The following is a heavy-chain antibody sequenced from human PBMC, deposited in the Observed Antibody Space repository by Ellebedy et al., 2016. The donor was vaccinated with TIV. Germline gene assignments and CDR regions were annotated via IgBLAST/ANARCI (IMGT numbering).Heavy chain of an antibody. CDR3: ARGYSSSWRDAFDI. Sequence: AASVKVSCKASGYTFTNYYVHSVRQAPGQGLEWMGWINPKTGGTNFAQNFQGRVTMTRDTSISTAYMELSRLRSDDTAVYYCARGYSSSWRDAFDIWGQGTMVTVSS. J-gene: IGHJ3*02. V-gene: IGHV1-2*02. CDR1: GYTFTNYY. CDR2: INPKTGGT. D-gene: IGHD6-13*01.